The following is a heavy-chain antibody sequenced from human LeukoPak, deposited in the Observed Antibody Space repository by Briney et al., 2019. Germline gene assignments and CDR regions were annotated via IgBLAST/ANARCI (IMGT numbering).Heavy chain of an antibody. D-gene: IGHD4-17*01. V-gene: IGHV1-2*02. CDR2: TNPNSGGT. CDR3: ARASDYGDYGFGALGY. J-gene: IGHJ4*02. Sequence: ASVKVSCKASGYTFTGYYMHWLRQAPGQGLEWMGWTNPNSGGTNYAQKFQGRVNMTRDTSISTAYMELSRLRSDDTAVYYCARASDYGDYGFGALGYWGQGTLVTVSS. CDR1: GYTFTGYY.